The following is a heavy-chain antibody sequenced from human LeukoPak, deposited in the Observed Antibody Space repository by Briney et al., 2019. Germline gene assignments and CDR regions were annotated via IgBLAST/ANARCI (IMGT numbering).Heavy chain of an antibody. J-gene: IGHJ3*02. V-gene: IGHV1-24*01. D-gene: IGHD3-22*01. CDR2: FDPEDGET. CDR3: ATRSSGRPLFLLGAFDI. CDR1: GYTLTELS. Sequence: ASVKVSCKVSGYTLTELSMHWVRQAPGKGLEWMGGFDPEDGETIYAQKFQGRVTMTEDTSTDTTYMELSSLRSEDTAVYYCATRSSGRPLFLLGAFDIWGQGTMVTVSS.